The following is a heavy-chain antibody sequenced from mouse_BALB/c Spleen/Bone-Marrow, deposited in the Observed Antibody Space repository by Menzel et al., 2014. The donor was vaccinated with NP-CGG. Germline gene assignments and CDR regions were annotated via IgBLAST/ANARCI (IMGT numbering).Heavy chain of an antibody. Sequence: EVQVVESGGGLVQPGGSRKLSCAASGFTFSDYGMAWVRQAPGKGPEWVAFISNLAYSICYAGTVTGRFTISRENAKNTLYLEMSSLRSEDTAMYYCARLYGSGYGYAMDYWGQGTSVTVSS. CDR1: GFTFSDYG. CDR2: ISNLAYSI. CDR3: ARLYGSGYGYAMDY. V-gene: IGHV5-15*02. D-gene: IGHD1-1*01. J-gene: IGHJ4*01.